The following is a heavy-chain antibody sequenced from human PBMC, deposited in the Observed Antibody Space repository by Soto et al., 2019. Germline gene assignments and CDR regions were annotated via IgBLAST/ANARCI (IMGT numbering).Heavy chain of an antibody. CDR2: ISAYNGNT. CDR3: AKVGVGATNYYYYGMDV. J-gene: IGHJ6*02. Sequence: APVKVSCKASGYSFTSYGISWVRQPPGQGLEWMGWISAYNGNTNYAQKLQGRVTMTTDPSTSTAYMELRSLRSDDTAVYYCAKVGVGATNYYYYGMDVWGQGTTVTVSS. D-gene: IGHD1-26*01. V-gene: IGHV1-18*01. CDR1: GYSFTSYG.